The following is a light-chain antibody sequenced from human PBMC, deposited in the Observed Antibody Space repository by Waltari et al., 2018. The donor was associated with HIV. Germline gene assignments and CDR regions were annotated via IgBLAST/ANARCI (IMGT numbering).Light chain of an antibody. V-gene: IGLV2-14*01. J-gene: IGLJ1*01. CDR1: INGDVGYHY. CDR3: SSFTISSTLD. Sequence: SALPQPASSSASPGQPLTTSCSSAINGDVGYHYVSWYQHRPGKAPKLMIYEVTKRPSGVPDRFSGSKSGNTASLTISGLQAEDEADYYCSSFTISSTLDFGTGTKVTVI. CDR2: EVT.